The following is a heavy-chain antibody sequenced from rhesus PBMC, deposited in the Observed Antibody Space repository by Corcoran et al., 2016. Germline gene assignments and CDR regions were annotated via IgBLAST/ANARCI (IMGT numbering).Heavy chain of an antibody. J-gene: IGHJ5-1*01. Sequence: QVLLQESGPGLVHPLETLSLICAVSGGSSSSIYWSWIRLAPGKGMEWIGYIYGSGSNTNYNPSLKSRVTLSGDTSKNHLSLKLSSVTAADTAVYYCARTSLGDWGPGVLVTVSS. CDR3: ARTSLGD. CDR1: GGSSSSIY. D-gene: IGHD7-45*01. CDR2: IYGSGSNT. V-gene: IGHV4S11*01.